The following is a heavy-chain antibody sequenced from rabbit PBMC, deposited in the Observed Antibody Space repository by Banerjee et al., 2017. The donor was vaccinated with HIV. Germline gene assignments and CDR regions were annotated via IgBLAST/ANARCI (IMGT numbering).Heavy chain of an antibody. CDR1: GFDFSSNA. V-gene: IGHV1S45*01. D-gene: IGHD7-1*01. Sequence: QEQLEESGGDLVKPEGSLKLSCKASGFDFSSNAMCWVRQAPGEGLEWIGCIDTGSGSTVYATWVNGRFTISKTSSTTVTLQMTSLTAADTATYFCLRRWHSTDLWGPGTLVTVS. CDR3: LRRWHSTDL. J-gene: IGHJ6*01. CDR2: IDTGSGST.